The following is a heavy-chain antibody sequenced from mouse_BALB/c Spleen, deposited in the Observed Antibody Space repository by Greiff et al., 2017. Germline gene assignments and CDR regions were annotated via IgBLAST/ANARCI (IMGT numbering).Heavy chain of an antibody. CDR1: GFTFSSFG. V-gene: IGHV5-17*02. CDR3: ASHDGYYGAY. J-gene: IGHJ3*01. Sequence: EVKVVESGGGLVQPGGSRKLSCAASGFTFSSFGMHWVRQAPEKGLEWVAYISSGSSTIYYADTVKGRFTISRDNPKNTLFLQMTSLRSEDTAMYYCASHDGYYGAYWGQGTLVTVSA. CDR2: ISSGSSTI. D-gene: IGHD2-3*01.